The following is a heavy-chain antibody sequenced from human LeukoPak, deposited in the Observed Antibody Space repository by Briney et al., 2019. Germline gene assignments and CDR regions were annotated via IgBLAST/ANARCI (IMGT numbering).Heavy chain of an antibody. D-gene: IGHD3-9*01. CDR3: ATGGNILTGYSTYYYYYMDV. CDR2: FDPEDGET. J-gene: IGHJ6*03. V-gene: IGHV1-24*01. Sequence: GASVKVSCKVSGYTLTELSMHWVRQAPGKGLEWMGGFDPEDGETIYAQKFQGRVTMTEDTSTDTAYMELSSLRSEDTAVYYCATGGNILTGYSTYYYYYMDVWGKGTTVTISS. CDR1: GYTLTELS.